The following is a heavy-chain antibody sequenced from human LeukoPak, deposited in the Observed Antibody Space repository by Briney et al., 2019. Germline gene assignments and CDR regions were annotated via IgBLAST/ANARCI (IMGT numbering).Heavy chain of an antibody. D-gene: IGHD2-15*01. CDR2: IKPGGDST. CDR3: AREGFCSGGRCAFFFDY. J-gene: IGHJ4*02. Sequence: AASVKVSCKASGYTFTNYYIHWVRQAPGQGLEWMGVIKPGGDSTSSARIFQGRVYMTSDTSTSTVYMELSGLRSDDTAVYYCAREGFCSGGRCAFFFDYWGLGTLVTVSS. V-gene: IGHV1-46*01. CDR1: GYTFTNYY.